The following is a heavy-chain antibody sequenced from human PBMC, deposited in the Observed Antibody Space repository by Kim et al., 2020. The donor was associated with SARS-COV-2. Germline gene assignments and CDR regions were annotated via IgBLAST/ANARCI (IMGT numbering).Heavy chain of an antibody. CDR3: AGGPGWLMED. J-gene: IGHJ4*02. V-gene: IGHV3-7*01. CDR1: GFSFNAYW. D-gene: IGHD3-10*01. Sequence: GGSLRLSCTASGFSFNAYWMSWVRQAPGKGLEWVANIKQDGSEKYYMDSVKGRFTISRDNAKNSLFLQINSLRPVDMAIYYCAGGPGWLMEDWGQGTRVTVCS. CDR2: IKQDGSEK.